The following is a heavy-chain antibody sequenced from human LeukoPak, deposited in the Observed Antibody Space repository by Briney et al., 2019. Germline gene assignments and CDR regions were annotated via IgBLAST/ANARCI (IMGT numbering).Heavy chain of an antibody. V-gene: IGHV3-66*01. Sequence: GGSLRLSCAASGFTVNSNYMSWVRQAPGKGLEWVSVIYSGGSTYYADSVKGRFTISRDNSKNTPYLQMNSLRAEDTAVYYCARDRYYGSGTPSPDAFDIWGQGTMVTVSS. CDR3: ARDRYYGSGTPSPDAFDI. CDR2: IYSGGST. CDR1: GFTVNSNY. D-gene: IGHD3-10*01. J-gene: IGHJ3*02.